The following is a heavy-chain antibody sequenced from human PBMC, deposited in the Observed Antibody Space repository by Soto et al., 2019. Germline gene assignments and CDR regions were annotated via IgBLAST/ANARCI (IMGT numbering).Heavy chain of an antibody. CDR3: ARGSDYYGSGSHYANFDY. CDR2: IYYSGST. D-gene: IGHD3-10*01. J-gene: IGHJ4*02. Sequence: SWIRQPPGKGLEWIGSIYYSGSTYYNPSLKSRVTISVDTSKNQFSPKLSSVTAADTAVYYCARGSDYYGSGSHYANFDYWGQGTLVTVSS. V-gene: IGHV4-38-2*02.